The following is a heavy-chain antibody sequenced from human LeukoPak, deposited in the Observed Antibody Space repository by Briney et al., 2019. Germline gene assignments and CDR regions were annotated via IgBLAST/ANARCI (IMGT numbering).Heavy chain of an antibody. J-gene: IGHJ4*02. CDR3: ANVRFGEMTFDY. Sequence: ASVKVSCKASGYTFTGYYMHWVRQGPGQGLEWMGWINPNSGGTNYAQKFQGRVTMTRDTSISTAYMELSRLRSDDTAVYYCANVRFGEMTFDYWGQGTLVTVSS. CDR2: INPNSGGT. CDR1: GYTFTGYY. V-gene: IGHV1-2*02. D-gene: IGHD3-10*01.